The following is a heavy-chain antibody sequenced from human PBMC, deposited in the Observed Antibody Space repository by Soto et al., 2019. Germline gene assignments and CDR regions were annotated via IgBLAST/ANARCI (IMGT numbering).Heavy chain of an antibody. D-gene: IGHD5-12*01. J-gene: IGHJ6*02. CDR2: IDPSDSYT. CDR1: GYSFASYW. CDR3: ARLANPGKRWLQLNGMDV. V-gene: IGHV5-10-1*01. Sequence: PGESLKISCKGSGYSFASYWISWVRQMPGKGLEWMGRIDPSDSYTNYSPSFQGHVTISADKSISTAYLQWSSLKASDTAMYYCARLANPGKRWLQLNGMDVWGQGTTVTVSS.